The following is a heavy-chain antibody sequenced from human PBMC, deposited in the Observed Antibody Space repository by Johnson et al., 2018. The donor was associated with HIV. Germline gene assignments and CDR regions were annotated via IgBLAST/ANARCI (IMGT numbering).Heavy chain of an antibody. V-gene: IGHV3-33*06. CDR1: GFTFSSYG. J-gene: IGHJ3*02. Sequence: QVQLVESGGGVVQPGRSLRLSCAASGFTFSSYGMHWVRQAPGKGLEWVAVIWYDGSNKYYADSVKGRFTISRDNSKNTLYLQMNSLRAEDTAVYYCAKDPYKYSSSSYAFDIWGQGTMVTVSS. CDR3: AKDPYKYSSSSYAFDI. CDR2: IWYDGSNK. D-gene: IGHD6-6*01.